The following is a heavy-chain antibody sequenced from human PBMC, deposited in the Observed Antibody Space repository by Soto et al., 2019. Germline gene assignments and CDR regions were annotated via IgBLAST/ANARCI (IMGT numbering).Heavy chain of an antibody. CDR2: ISGSGGST. J-gene: IGHJ4*02. CDR3: AKSYSSNWYDYFDN. CDR1: EFTFSSYA. Sequence: GGSLRLSCAASEFTFSSYAMSWVRQAPGKGLEWVSAISGSGGSTYYADSVKGRFTISRDTSKNTLYLQMSSLRVEDTALYYCAKSYSSNWYDYFDNWGQGALVTVSS. V-gene: IGHV3-23*01. D-gene: IGHD6-13*01.